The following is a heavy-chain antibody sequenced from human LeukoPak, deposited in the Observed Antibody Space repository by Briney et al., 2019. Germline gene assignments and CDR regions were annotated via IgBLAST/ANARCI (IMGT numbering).Heavy chain of an antibody. J-gene: IGHJ6*02. CDR3: ARVGYNYYGMDV. Sequence: SETLSLTCTVSGGSISSGSYYWSWIRQPAGKGLEWIGRIYTSGSTNYNPSFKSRATISVDTSKNQFSLKLSSVTAADTAVYYCARVGYNYYGMDVWGQGTTVTVSS. CDR2: IYTSGST. CDR1: GGSISSGSYY. V-gene: IGHV4-61*02.